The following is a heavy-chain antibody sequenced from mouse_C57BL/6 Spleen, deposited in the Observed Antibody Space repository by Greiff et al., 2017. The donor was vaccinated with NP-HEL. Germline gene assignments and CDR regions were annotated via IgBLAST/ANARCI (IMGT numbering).Heavy chain of an antibody. V-gene: IGHV1-64*01. J-gene: IGHJ2*01. CDR1: GYTFTSYW. CDR3: ARGGFYYGSSPLFDD. D-gene: IGHD1-1*01. Sequence: QVQLQQPGAELVKPGASVKLSCKASGYTFTSYWMHWVKQRPGQGLEWIGMINPNSGSTNYNEKFKSKATLTVDKSSSTAYMQLSSLTSEDSAVYYCARGGFYYGSSPLFDDWGQGTTLTVSS. CDR2: INPNSGST.